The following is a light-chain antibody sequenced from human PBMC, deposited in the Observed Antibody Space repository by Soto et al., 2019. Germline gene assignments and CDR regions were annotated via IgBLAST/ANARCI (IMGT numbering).Light chain of an antibody. CDR3: TSYTSSSTLRV. CDR2: GVS. Sequence: QSVLTQPASVSGSPGQSITISCTGTSNDVGGYNYVSWYQQHPGKAPKLIIYGVSNRPSGVSNRFSASKSGNTASLTISGLQAEDEADYYCTSYTSSSTLRVFGGGTQLTVL. J-gene: IGLJ3*02. CDR1: SNDVGGYNY. V-gene: IGLV2-14*01.